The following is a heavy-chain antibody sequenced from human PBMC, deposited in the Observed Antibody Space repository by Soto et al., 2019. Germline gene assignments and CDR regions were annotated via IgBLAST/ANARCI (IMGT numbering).Heavy chain of an antibody. CDR2: IIPILGIA. CDR3: ASSGDLGAFDI. Sequence: QVQLVQSGAEVKKPGSSVKVSCKASGGTFSSYTISWVRQAPGQGLEWMGRIIPILGIANYAQKFQGRGTITADKSTSTAYMELSSLRSEDTDVYYCASSGDLGAFDIWGQGTMVTVSS. CDR1: GGTFSSYT. D-gene: IGHD3-10*01. J-gene: IGHJ3*02. V-gene: IGHV1-69*02.